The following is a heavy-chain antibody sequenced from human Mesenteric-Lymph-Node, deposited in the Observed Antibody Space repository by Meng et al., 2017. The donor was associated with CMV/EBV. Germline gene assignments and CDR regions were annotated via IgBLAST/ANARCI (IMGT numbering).Heavy chain of an antibody. CDR1: GFSFSRYG. Sequence: SGFSFSRYGMHWVRQSPSKGLEWVAVIWYDGTSEYYADSVKGRFTISRDNSKSTLYLQMNNLRAEDTAVYYCARDGASLATHPYYFDYCGQGTLVTVSS. CDR3: ARDGASLATHPYYFDY. CDR2: IWYDGTSE. J-gene: IGHJ4*02. V-gene: IGHV3-33*01.